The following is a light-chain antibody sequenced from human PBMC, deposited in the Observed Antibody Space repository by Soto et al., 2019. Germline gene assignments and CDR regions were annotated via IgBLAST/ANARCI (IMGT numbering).Light chain of an antibody. CDR2: DVS. Sequence: QSVLTQPASVSGSPGQSITISCSGTSSDIGSYNHVAWYQQHPGKAPKLMISDVSKRPSGVPDRFSGSKSGNTASLTISGLQAEDEADYYCCSYAGDLALFGGGTKVTVL. CDR3: CSYAGDLAL. J-gene: IGLJ2*01. V-gene: IGLV2-11*01. CDR1: SSDIGSYNH.